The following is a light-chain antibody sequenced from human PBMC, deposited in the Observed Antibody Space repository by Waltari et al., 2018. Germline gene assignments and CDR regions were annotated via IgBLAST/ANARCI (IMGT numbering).Light chain of an antibody. CDR1: SSDVGTYNL. CDR3: CSSAGSSTYVV. J-gene: IGLJ2*01. Sequence: QSALTQPASVSGSPGQSITVSCTGTSSDVGTYNLVSWYQQHPGKAPKLIIYGVNKRASGVSDRFSGSKSGNTAYLTSSGLQAEDEADYYCCSSAGSSTYVVFGGGTKLTVL. CDR2: GVN. V-gene: IGLV2-23*02.